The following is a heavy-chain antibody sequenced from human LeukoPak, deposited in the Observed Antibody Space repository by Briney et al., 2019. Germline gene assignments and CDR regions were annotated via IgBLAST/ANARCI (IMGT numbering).Heavy chain of an antibody. J-gene: IGHJ6*03. CDR1: GFTFGDYA. V-gene: IGHV3-49*03. CDR2: IRSKAYGGTT. CDR3: TRGGSVGCYYYYYMDV. D-gene: IGHD5-12*01. Sequence: GVLRLSCTASGFTFGDYAMSWFRQAPGKGLEWVGFIRSKAYGGTTEYAASVKGRFTISRDDSKSIAYLQMNSLKTEDTAVYYCTRGGSVGCYYYYYMDVWGKGTTVTVSS.